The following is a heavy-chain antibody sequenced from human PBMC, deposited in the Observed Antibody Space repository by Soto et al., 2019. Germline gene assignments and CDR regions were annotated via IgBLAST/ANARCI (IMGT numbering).Heavy chain of an antibody. J-gene: IGHJ5*02. CDR2: IYYSGST. CDR3: ARVPWGYSYGSGRDNWFDP. D-gene: IGHD5-18*01. Sequence: SETLSLTCTVSGGSISSGGYYWSWIRQHPGKGLERIGYIYYSGSTYYNPSLKSRVTISVDTPKNQFSLKLSSVTAADTAVYYCARVPWGYSYGSGRDNWFDPWGQGTLVTVSS. CDR1: GGSISSGGYY. V-gene: IGHV4-31*03.